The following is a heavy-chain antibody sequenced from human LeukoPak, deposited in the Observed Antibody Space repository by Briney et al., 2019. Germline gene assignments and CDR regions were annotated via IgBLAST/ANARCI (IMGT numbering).Heavy chain of an antibody. CDR2: IRYDGSNK. Sequence: AGGSLRLSCAASGFTFSSYGMHWVRQAPGKGLEWVAFIRYDGSNKYYADSVKGRFTISRDNSKNTLYLQMNSLRAEDTAVYYCAKELSGYDFDEEDYYYMDVWGKGTTVTVSS. D-gene: IGHD5-12*01. CDR3: AKELSGYDFDEEDYYYMDV. CDR1: GFTFSSYG. V-gene: IGHV3-30*02. J-gene: IGHJ6*03.